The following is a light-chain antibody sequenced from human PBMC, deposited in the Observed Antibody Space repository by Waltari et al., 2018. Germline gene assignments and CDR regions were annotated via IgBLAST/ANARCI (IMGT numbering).Light chain of an antibody. CDR3: QVWDANNDHFV. V-gene: IGLV3-21*02. CDR2: DDM. J-gene: IGLJ1*01. Sequence: LAPPPSVSLAPGPTAKSTCRGNNLGRQNVHRYQQRPGQATFLVLFDDMDRPAGIPERFSGSKSGNTATLIIDRVEAGDEADYFCQVWDANNDHFVFGSGTEVTVL. CDR1: NLGRQN.